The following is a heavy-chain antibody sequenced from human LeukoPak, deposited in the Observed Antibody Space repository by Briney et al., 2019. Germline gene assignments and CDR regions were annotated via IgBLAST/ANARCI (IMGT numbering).Heavy chain of an antibody. D-gene: IGHD3-10*01. CDR1: GFIFSDYY. CDR3: AKDFSPSDYYGSGSSNWFDP. V-gene: IGHV3-11*01. J-gene: IGHJ5*02. Sequence: GSLRLSCAASGFIFSDYYMSWIRQAPGKGLEWVSYISTSGTTIYYADSVKGRFTISRDNAKNSLYLQMNSLRAEDTAVYYCAKDFSPSDYYGSGSSNWFDPWGQGTLVTVSS. CDR2: ISTSGTTI.